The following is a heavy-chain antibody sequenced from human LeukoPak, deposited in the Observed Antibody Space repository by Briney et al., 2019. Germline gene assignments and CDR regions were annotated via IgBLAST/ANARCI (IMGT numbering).Heavy chain of an antibody. V-gene: IGHV1-24*01. J-gene: IGHJ4*02. Sequence: ASVKVSCKVSGYTLTELSMHWVRQAPGKGLEWMGGFDPEDGETIYAQKFQGRVTMTEDTSTDTAYMELSSLRSEDTAVYYCATGVLLWFGELLRGFDYWGQGTLVTVSS. CDR2: FDPEDGET. CDR3: ATGVLLWFGELLRGFDY. CDR1: GYTLTELS. D-gene: IGHD3-10*01.